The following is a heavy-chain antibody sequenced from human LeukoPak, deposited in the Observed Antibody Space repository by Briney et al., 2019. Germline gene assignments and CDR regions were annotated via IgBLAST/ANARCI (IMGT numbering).Heavy chain of an antibody. J-gene: IGHJ4*02. CDR2: INPNSGGT. CDR1: GYTFTGYY. D-gene: IGHD1-1*01. CDR3: ARAPQLERPDFDY. V-gene: IGHV1-2*02. Sequence: ASVKVSCKASGYTFTGYYMHWVRQAPGQWLEWMGWINPNSGGTNYAQKFQGRVTMTRDTSISTAYMELSRLRSDDTAVYYCARAPQLERPDFDYWGQGTLVTVSS.